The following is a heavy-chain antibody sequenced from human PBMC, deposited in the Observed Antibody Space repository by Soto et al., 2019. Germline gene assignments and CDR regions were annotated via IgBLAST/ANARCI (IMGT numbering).Heavy chain of an antibody. V-gene: IGHV4-31*03. CDR3: ASSIVATKADYYYYYMDV. J-gene: IGHJ6*03. Sequence: PSETVSRTCIVSGGSISSGGYYWSWIRQHPGKGLEWIGYIYYSGSTYYNPSLKSRVTISVDTSKNQFSLKLSSVTAADTAVYYCASSIVATKADYYYYYMDVWGKVTTVTVSS. CDR1: GGSISSGGYY. D-gene: IGHD5-12*01. CDR2: IYYSGST.